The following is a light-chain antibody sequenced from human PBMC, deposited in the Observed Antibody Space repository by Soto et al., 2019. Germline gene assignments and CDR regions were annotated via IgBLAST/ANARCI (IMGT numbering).Light chain of an antibody. J-gene: IGLJ1*01. Sequence: QSVLTQPPSVSAAPGQKVTISCSGSSSNIGNNYVSWYRQLPGTAPKLLIYDNNKRPSGIPDRFSGSKSGTSASLAITGLQAEDEADYYCQSYDSSLSGYVFGAGTKVTVL. CDR2: DNN. V-gene: IGLV1-51*01. CDR3: QSYDSSLSGYV. CDR1: SSNIGNNY.